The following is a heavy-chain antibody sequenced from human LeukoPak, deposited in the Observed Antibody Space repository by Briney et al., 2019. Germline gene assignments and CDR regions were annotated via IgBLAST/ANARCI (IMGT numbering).Heavy chain of an antibody. Sequence: SETLSLTCTFSGGSISSYYWNWIRQPPAKGLEWIGYIYYSGSTNYNPSLKSRVTISVDTSKDQFSLKLSSVTAADTAVYYCARDKNYYGMDVWGQGTTVTVSS. J-gene: IGHJ6*02. V-gene: IGHV4-59*01. CDR1: GGSISSYY. CDR3: ARDKNYYGMDV. CDR2: IYYSGST.